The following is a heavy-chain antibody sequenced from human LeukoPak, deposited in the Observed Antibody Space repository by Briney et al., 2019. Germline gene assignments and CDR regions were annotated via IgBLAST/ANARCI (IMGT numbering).Heavy chain of an antibody. Sequence: SETLSLTCTVSGDSIINDNSYWGWVRQPPGKGLEWIGSIYDSGSTYYNPSLKSRVTISVDTSKNQFSLKLNSVTAADTAVYYCARRYGPWGQGTLVTVSS. J-gene: IGHJ5*02. D-gene: IGHD3-16*01. CDR3: ARRYGP. CDR2: IYDSGST. CDR1: GDSIINDNSY. V-gene: IGHV4-39*01.